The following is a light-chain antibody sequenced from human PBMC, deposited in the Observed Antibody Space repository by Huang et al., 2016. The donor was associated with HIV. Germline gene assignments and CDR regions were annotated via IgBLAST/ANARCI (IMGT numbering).Light chain of an antibody. Sequence: EIVLTQSPGTLSLSPGERATPSCRASQSVSSSYLAWYQQKPGQAPRLLIYGASTRAPCIPDRFRGSGSGKDFTLTISRLEPEDFAVYYCQRYGSSPRYTFGQGTKLEIK. V-gene: IGKV3-20*01. CDR1: QSVSSSY. CDR3: QRYGSSPRYT. CDR2: GAS. J-gene: IGKJ2*01.